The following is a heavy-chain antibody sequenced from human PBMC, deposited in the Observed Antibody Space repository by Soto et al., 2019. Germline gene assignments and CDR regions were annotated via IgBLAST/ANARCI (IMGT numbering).Heavy chain of an antibody. D-gene: IGHD6-6*01. J-gene: IGHJ4*02. CDR3: ARGRMSSSNFDY. Sequence: QVQLVQSGAEVKKPGASVKVSCKASGYTFTGYYIHWVRQAPGQGLEWIGWINPNSGGTNYAQKFQGRVTITADKSTSTAYMELSSLRSEDTAVYYCARGRMSSSNFDYWGQGTLVTVSS. CDR2: INPNSGGT. V-gene: IGHV1-2*02. CDR1: GYTFTGYY.